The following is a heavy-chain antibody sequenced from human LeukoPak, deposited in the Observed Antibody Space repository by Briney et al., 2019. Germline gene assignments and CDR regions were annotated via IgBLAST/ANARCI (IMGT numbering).Heavy chain of an antibody. J-gene: IGHJ4*02. CDR2: IRYDGSTK. CDR3: AKESGWYMAFDY. V-gene: IGHV3-30*02. CDR1: GFTFSSYG. D-gene: IGHD6-19*01. Sequence: HPGGSLRLSCTASGFTFSSYGIHWVRQAPGKGLEWVAFIRYDGSTKYYADSVKGRFTISRDNSQNTLYLQMNSLRAEDTAVYYCAKESGWYMAFDYWGQGTLVTVSS.